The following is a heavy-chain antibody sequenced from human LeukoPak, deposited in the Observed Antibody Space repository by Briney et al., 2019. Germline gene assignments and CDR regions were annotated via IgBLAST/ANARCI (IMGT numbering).Heavy chain of an antibody. CDR3: ATGSYGIDY. V-gene: IGHV1-24*01. J-gene: IGHJ4*02. CDR1: GYTFTGYY. CDR2: FDPEDGET. Sequence: GASVKVSCKASGYTFTGYYMHWVRQAPGKGLEWMGGFDPEDGETIYAQKFQGRVTMTEDTSTDTAYMELSSLRSEDTAVYYCATGSYGIDYWGQGTLVTVSS. D-gene: IGHD1-26*01.